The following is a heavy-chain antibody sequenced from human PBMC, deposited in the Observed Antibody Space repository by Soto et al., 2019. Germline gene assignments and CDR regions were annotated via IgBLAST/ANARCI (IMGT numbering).Heavy chain of an antibody. CDR3: ARLSELGELSYYYGMDV. CDR2: ISYDGSNK. J-gene: IGHJ6*02. V-gene: IGHV3-30*03. Sequence: PGGSLRLSCAASGFTFSSYGMHWVRQAPGKGLEWVAVISYDGSNKYYADSVKGRFTISRDNAKNSLYLQMNSLRAEDTAVYYCARLSELGELSYYYGMDVWGQGTTVTVSS. CDR1: GFTFSSYG. D-gene: IGHD3-16*02.